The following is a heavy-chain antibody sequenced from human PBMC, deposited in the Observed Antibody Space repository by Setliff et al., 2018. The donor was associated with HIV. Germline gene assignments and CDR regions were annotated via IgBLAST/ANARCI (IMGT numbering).Heavy chain of an antibody. D-gene: IGHD5-18*01. Sequence: SETLSLTCGVSGYSISSNYYWSWIRQPPGKGLEWIGYISYTGTTKYNPSLKSRVTMSVDTSKNQFSLRLSSVTAADTAVYYCARDQKGYSYGYFDSWGQGTLVTVSS. CDR3: ARDQKGYSYGYFDS. V-gene: IGHV4-28*03. CDR2: ISYTGTT. CDR1: GYSISSNYY. J-gene: IGHJ4*02.